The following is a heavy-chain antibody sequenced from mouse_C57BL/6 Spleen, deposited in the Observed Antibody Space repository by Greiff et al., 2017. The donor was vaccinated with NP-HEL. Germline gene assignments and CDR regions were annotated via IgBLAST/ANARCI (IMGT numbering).Heavy chain of an antibody. J-gene: IGHJ4*01. Sequence: EVKLVESGGGLVKPGGSLKLSCAASGFTFSDYGMHWVRQAPEKGLEWVAYISSGSSTIYYADTGKGRFTISRDNAKNTLFLQMTSLRSEDTAMYYCASIYYDYGYAMDYWGQGTSVTVSS. D-gene: IGHD2-4*01. CDR3: ASIYYDYGYAMDY. CDR2: ISSGSSTI. V-gene: IGHV5-17*01. CDR1: GFTFSDYG.